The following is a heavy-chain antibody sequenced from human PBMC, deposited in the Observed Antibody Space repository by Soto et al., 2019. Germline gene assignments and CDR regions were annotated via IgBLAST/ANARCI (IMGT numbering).Heavy chain of an antibody. V-gene: IGHV3-30*14. CDR2: MSYDGSNI. J-gene: IGHJ4*02. CDR1: GFAFSRYA. CDR3: ARGPHVGISTS. Sequence: LGGSLRLSCAASGFAFSRYAMHWVRQAPGKDLEWVAVMSYDGSNIYYAESVKGRFTISRDNSKNTLNLQMNALRVEDTAVYYCARGPHVGISTSWGQGTLVTVSS. D-gene: IGHD2-2*01.